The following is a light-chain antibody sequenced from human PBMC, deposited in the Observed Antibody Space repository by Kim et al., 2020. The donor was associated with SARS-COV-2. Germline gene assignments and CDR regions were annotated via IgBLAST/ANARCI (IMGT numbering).Light chain of an antibody. CDR3: MQALQIPWT. J-gene: IGKJ1*01. Sequence: DIVMTQSPLSLPVTPGEPASISCRSSQSLLHSNGYNYVDWYMQKPGRSPQLLIYLGSNRASGAPDRFSGSGSGTDFTLKISRVEADDVGFYYSMQALQIPWTFGQGTKVDIK. CDR2: LGS. CDR1: QSLLHSNGYNY. V-gene: IGKV2-28*01.